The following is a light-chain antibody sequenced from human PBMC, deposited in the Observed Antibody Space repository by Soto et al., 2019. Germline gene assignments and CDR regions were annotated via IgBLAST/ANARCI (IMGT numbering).Light chain of an antibody. CDR3: SSSTTTTSLVV. V-gene: IGLV2-14*01. CDR2: DVS. Sequence: QSALTQPASVSGSPGQSITISCTGTSSDIGDYNYVSWYQQYPGKVPKLVIYDVSHRPSGVSNRFSVSKSGNTASLTISGLQAEDEADYYCSSSTTTTSLVVFGGGTKVTVL. J-gene: IGLJ3*02. CDR1: SSDIGDYNY.